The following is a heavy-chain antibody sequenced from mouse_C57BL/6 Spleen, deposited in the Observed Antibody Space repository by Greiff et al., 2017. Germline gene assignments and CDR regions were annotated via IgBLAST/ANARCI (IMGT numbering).Heavy chain of an antibody. CDR1: GYSFTSYY. CDR3: ARHPSYAMDY. CDR2: IYPGSGNT. V-gene: IGHV1-66*01. J-gene: IGHJ4*01. Sequence: VMLVESGPELVKPGASVKISCKASGYSFTSYYIHWVKQRPGQGLEWIGWIYPGSGNTKYNEKFKGKATLTADTSSSTAYMQLSSLTSEDSAVYYCARHPSYAMDYWGQGTSVTVSS.